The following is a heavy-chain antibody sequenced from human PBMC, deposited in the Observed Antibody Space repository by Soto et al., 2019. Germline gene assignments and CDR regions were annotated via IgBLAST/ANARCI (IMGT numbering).Heavy chain of an antibody. V-gene: IGHV3-7*01. D-gene: IGHD5-12*01. J-gene: IGHJ6*03. CDR2: IKQDGSEK. CDR3: ARAFRKGGFYSGYDPYYYYMDV. Sequence: PGGSLXLSCAASGVTFXXXXXXXXXXXXGKGLXXVANIKQDGSEKYYVDSVKGRFTISRDNAKNSLYLQMNSLRAEDTAVYYCARAFRKGGFYSGYDPYYYYMDVWGKGTTVTVSS. CDR1: GVTFXXXX.